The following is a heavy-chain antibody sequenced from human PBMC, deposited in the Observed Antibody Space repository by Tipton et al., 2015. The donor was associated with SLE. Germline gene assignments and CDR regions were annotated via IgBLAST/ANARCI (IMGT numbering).Heavy chain of an antibody. J-gene: IGHJ5*02. D-gene: IGHD3-16*01. V-gene: IGHV4-30-4*08. Sequence: TLSLTCTVSGGSLSSYYWNWIRQSPGKGLEWIGYISYSGSTYYNPSLKSRVAISLDTSKNQFSVRLKSVTAADTAVYYCARTSIYSGEKWFDPWGQGTLVTVSS. CDR1: GGSLSSYY. CDR2: ISYSGST. CDR3: ARTSIYSGEKWFDP.